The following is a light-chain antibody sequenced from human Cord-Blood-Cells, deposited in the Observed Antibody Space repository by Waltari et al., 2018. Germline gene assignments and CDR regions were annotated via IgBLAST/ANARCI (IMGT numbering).Light chain of an antibody. CDR2: DAS. CDR1: QSISSW. CDR3: HQYNSYPYT. V-gene: IGKV1-5*01. Sequence: DIQMTQSPSTLSASVGDRVTITCRASQSISSWLAWYQQKPGKAPKLLIYDASSVESGVPSRFSGSGSATEFTITISSMQPDDFATYYCHQYNSYPYTFGQGTKLEIK. J-gene: IGKJ2*01.